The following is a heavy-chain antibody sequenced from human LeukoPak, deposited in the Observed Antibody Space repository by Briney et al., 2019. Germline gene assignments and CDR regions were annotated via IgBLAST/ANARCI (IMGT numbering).Heavy chain of an antibody. V-gene: IGHV3-23*01. Sequence: GGSLRLSCAASGFTFSSYAMSWGRQAPGKGLEWVSAISGSGGSTYYADSVKGRFTISRDNSKNTLYLQMNSLRAEDTAVYYCAKSVVPAAIYYYYGMDVWGQGTTVTVSS. CDR3: AKSVVPAAIYYYYGMDV. CDR2: ISGSGGST. J-gene: IGHJ6*02. CDR1: GFTFSSYA. D-gene: IGHD2-2*01.